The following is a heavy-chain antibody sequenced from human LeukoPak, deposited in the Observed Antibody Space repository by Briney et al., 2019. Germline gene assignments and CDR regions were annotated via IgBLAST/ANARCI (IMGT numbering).Heavy chain of an antibody. Sequence: GGSLRLSCAASGFTFSSYAMSWVRQAPGKGLEWVSAISGSGGSTYYADSVKGRFTISRDNSKNTLYLQMNNLRAEETAVYYCAKDKPGISVAPDYFDYWGQGTLVTVSS. CDR3: AKDKPGISVAPDYFDY. CDR2: ISGSGGST. D-gene: IGHD6-19*01. CDR1: GFTFSSYA. V-gene: IGHV3-23*01. J-gene: IGHJ4*02.